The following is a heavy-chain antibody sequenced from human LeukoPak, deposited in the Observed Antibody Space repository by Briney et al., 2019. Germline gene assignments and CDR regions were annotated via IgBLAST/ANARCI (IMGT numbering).Heavy chain of an antibody. Sequence: ASVKVSCKASGYTFTSYDINWVRQATGQGLEWMGWMNPNSGNTGYAQKFQGRVTMTRDTSTSTVYMELSSLRSEDTAVYYCAREGLGEGAFDYWGQGTLVTVSS. CDR3: AREGLGEGAFDY. CDR2: MNPNSGNT. V-gene: IGHV1-8*02. D-gene: IGHD3-16*01. CDR1: GYTFTSYD. J-gene: IGHJ4*02.